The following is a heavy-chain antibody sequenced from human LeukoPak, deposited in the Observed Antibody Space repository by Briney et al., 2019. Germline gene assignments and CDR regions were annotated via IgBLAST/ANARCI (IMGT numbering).Heavy chain of an antibody. J-gene: IGHJ3*02. D-gene: IGHD3-3*01. CDR3: AKASGVGDAFDI. Sequence: PGGSLRLSCAASGFTFSSYSMNWVRQAPGKGLEWVSGISWNGGSIGYADSVKGRFTISRDNAKNSLYLQMNSLRAEDTALYYCAKASGVGDAFDIWGQGTMVTVSS. CDR1: GFTFSSYS. CDR2: ISWNGGSI. V-gene: IGHV3-9*01.